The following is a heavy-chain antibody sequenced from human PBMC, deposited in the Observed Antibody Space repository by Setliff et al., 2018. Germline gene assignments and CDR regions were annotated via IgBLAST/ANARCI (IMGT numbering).Heavy chain of an antibody. D-gene: IGHD3-22*01. CDR2: IYYSGST. CDR1: GGSISSNNYY. CDR3: ARRQYYDSSGYYYEPPLPFDY. Sequence: KTSETLSLTCTVSGGSISSNNYYGGWIRQPPGKGLERIGSIYYSGSTYYNPSLKSRVTISVDTSKNQFSLKLSSVTGADTAVYYCARRQYYDSSGYYYEPPLPFDYWGQGTQVTVSS. J-gene: IGHJ4*02. V-gene: IGHV4-39*01.